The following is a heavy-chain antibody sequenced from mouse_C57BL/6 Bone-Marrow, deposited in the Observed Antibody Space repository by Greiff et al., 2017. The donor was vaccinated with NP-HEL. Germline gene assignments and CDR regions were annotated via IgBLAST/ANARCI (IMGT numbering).Heavy chain of an antibody. CDR1: FSTFTIYF. J-gene: IGHJ2*01. CDR3: ARERGFDY. CDR2: IHPNSGST. Sequence: QVQLQQPGAELVKPRSSSHSSFPSSFSTFTIYFIHFFNQRPGQGLEWIGMIHPNSGSTNYNEKFKSKATLTVDKSSSTAYMQLSSLTSEDSAVYYCARERGFDYWGKGTTLTVSS. V-gene: IGHV1-64*01.